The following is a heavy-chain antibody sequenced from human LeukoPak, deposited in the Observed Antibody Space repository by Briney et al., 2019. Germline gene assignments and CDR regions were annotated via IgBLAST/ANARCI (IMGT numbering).Heavy chain of an antibody. Sequence: GRSLRLSCAASGFTFDDYAMHWVRQAPGKGLEWVSGISWNSGSIGYADSVKGRFTISRDNAKNSLYLQMNSLRAEDTALYYCAKGPTYYYGSGSYYDYWGQGTLVTVSS. D-gene: IGHD3-10*01. CDR1: GFTFDDYA. V-gene: IGHV3-9*01. CDR2: ISWNSGSI. J-gene: IGHJ4*02. CDR3: AKGPTYYYGSGSYYDY.